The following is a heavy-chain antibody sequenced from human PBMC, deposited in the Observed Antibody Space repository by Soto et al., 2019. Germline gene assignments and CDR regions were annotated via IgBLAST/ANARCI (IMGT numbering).Heavy chain of an antibody. J-gene: IGHJ4*02. CDR2: ISRSSSYI. V-gene: IGHV3-21*01. CDR1: GFTFSSYS. CDR3: ARDPGRFITLPY. Sequence: EVQLVESGGGLVKPGGSLRLSCAASGFTFSSYSMNWVRQAPGKGLEWVSSISRSSSYIYYADSVKGRFTISRDNAKNSLYLQMNSLRAEDTAVYYCARDPGRFITLPYWGQGTLVTVSS. D-gene: IGHD3-22*01.